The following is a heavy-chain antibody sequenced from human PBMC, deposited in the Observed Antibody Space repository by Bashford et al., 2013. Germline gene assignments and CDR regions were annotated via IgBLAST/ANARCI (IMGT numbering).Heavy chain of an antibody. CDR3: ARDQVSENIVPLPAGRRTYYYYYDMDV. V-gene: IGHV3-7*01. CDR2: IKQDGSEK. D-gene: IGHD2-2*01. J-gene: IGHJ6*02. Sequence: VRQAPGRGLEWVANIKQDGSEKYYVDSVKGRFTISRDNTKNSLYLQMNSLRAEDTAVYYCARDQVSENIVPLPAGRRTYYYYYDMDVWGQGTTVTVSS.